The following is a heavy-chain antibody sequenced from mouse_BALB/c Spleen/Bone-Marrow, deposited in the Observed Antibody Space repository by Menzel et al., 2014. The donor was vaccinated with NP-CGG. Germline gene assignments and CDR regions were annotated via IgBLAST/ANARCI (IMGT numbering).Heavy chain of an antibody. D-gene: IGHD2-4*01. Sequence: QVQLQQSGVELVKPGASVKLSCKASGYTFTSYWMHWVKQRPGQGLEWIGEIDPXDSYTKYNQNFKGKATLTVDKSSSTAYMQLSSLTSEDSAVYYCARTYYDYDWFAYWGQGTLVTVSA. CDR3: ARTYYDYDWFAY. J-gene: IGHJ3*01. CDR2: IDPXDSYT. CDR1: GYTFTSYW. V-gene: IGHV1-69*02.